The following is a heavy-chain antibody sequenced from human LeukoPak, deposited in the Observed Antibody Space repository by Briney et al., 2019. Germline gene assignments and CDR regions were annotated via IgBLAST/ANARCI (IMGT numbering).Heavy chain of an antibody. Sequence: PGGSLRLSCAASGFTFSGYAMSWVRQAPGKGLEWVSAISGSGGSTYYADSVKGRFTISRDNSKNTLYLQMNSLRAEDTAVYYCAKKYILTGYYSYFQHWGQGTLVTVSS. CDR2: ISGSGGST. V-gene: IGHV3-23*01. CDR1: GFTFSGYA. CDR3: AKKYILTGYYSYFQH. D-gene: IGHD3-9*01. J-gene: IGHJ1*01.